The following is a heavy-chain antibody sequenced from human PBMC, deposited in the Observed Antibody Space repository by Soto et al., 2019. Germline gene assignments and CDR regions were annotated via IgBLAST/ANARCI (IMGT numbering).Heavy chain of an antibody. V-gene: IGHV3-74*01. J-gene: IGHJ6*02. D-gene: IGHD5-18*01. CDR2: IKFEEITT. CDR1: GFTFNTYW. Sequence: EVQVVESGGGLGQPGGSLRLSCVASGFTFNTYWMHWVRQAPGKGLVWVSRIKFEEITTSYADSVKGRFTISRDNAKNTVYLQMNSLRAEDTGLYYCARGIRNYYGVDVWGQGTTVTVSS. CDR3: ARGIRNYYGVDV.